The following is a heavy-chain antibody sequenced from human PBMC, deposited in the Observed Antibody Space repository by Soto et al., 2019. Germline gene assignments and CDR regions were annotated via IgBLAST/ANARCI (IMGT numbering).Heavy chain of an antibody. Sequence: ASVKVSCTASGYTFTGYYMHWVRQAPGQGLEWMGWINPNSGGTNYAQKFQGWVTMTRDTSISTAYMELSRLRSDDTAVYYCARALEATIFGGVKAPYYFDYWGQGTLVTVSS. V-gene: IGHV1-2*04. CDR2: INPNSGGT. D-gene: IGHD3-3*01. CDR1: GYTFTGYY. CDR3: ARALEATIFGGVKAPYYFDY. J-gene: IGHJ4*02.